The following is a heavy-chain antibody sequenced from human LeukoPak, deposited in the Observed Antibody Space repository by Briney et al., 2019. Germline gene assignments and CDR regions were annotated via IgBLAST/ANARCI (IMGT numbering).Heavy chain of an antibody. V-gene: IGHV4-59*01. CDR1: GGSISNCY. CDR3: ARDFGDYGGFDP. Sequence: PSETLSLTCTVSGGSISNCYWSWIRQPPGKGLEWIGYIYYSGSTNYNPSLKSRVTISVDTSKNQFSLKLSSVTAADTAVYYCARDFGDYGGFDPWGQGTLVTVSS. D-gene: IGHD3-10*01. CDR2: IYYSGST. J-gene: IGHJ5*02.